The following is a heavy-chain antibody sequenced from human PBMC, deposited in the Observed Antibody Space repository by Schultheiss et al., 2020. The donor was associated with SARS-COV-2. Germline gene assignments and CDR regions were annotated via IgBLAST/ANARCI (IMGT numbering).Heavy chain of an antibody. V-gene: IGHV4-39*07. CDR1: GGSISSSSYY. Sequence: SETLSLTCTVSGGSISSSSYYWGWIRQPPGKGLEWIGSIYYSGSTYYNPSLKSRVTISVDTSKNQFFLKLNSVTAADTAVYYCASLDSSGYYILRYWGQGTLVTVSS. CDR3: ASLDSSGYYILRY. J-gene: IGHJ4*02. D-gene: IGHD3-22*01. CDR2: IYYSGST.